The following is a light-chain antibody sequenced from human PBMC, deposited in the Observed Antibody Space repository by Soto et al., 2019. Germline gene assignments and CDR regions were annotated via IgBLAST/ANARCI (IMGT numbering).Light chain of an antibody. CDR1: QGISSF. J-gene: IGKJ1*01. CDR2: AAS. CDR3: QQLNNYPRT. Sequence: DIQLTQSPSLLSASVGDRVTITCRASQGISSFLAWYQQKPGKAPKLLIYAASTLQSGVPSRFSGRASGTEFTLTISSLQPEDFATYYCQQLNNYPRTFGQGIKVEIK. V-gene: IGKV1-9*01.